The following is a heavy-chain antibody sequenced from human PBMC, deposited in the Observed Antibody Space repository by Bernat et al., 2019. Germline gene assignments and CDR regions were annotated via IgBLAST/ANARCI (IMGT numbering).Heavy chain of an antibody. V-gene: IGHV4-39*01. CDR1: GGSISSSSYY. J-gene: IGHJ4*02. Sequence: QLQLQESGPGLVKPSETLSLTCTVSGGSISSSSYYWGWIRQPPGKGLEWIGSIYYSGSTYYNPSLKSRVTISVDTSKNQFSLTLSSVTAADTAVYYCARGAAASNGVSDYWGQGTLVTVSS. CDR2: IYYSGST. D-gene: IGHD6-13*01. CDR3: ARGAAASNGVSDY.